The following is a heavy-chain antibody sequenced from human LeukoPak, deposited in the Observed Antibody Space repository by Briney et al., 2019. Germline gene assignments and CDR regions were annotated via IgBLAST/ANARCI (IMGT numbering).Heavy chain of an antibody. CDR1: GFTFSSYA. J-gene: IGHJ3*02. D-gene: IGHD3-22*01. Sequence: PGGSLRLSCAASGFTFSSYAMSWVRQAPGKGLEWVSAISGSGGSTYYADSVKGRFTISRDNAKNSLYLQMNSLRAEDTAVYYCASKGGVVVPHPYDAFDIWGQGTMVTVSS. CDR2: ISGSGGST. V-gene: IGHV3-23*01. CDR3: ASKGGVVVPHPYDAFDI.